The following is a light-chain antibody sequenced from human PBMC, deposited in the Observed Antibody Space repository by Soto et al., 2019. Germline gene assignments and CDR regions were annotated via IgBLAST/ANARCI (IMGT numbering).Light chain of an antibody. Sequence: QSVLTQPPSVSAAPGQKVTISCSGSSSNIGSNSVSWYQQLPGKAPKLLIYDSNKRPSGIPDRFSGSKSGSSATLGIIGLQTGDEADYYCGTWDSSLTAVFGGGTQLTVL. CDR2: DSN. V-gene: IGLV1-51*01. J-gene: IGLJ7*01. CDR3: GTWDSSLTAV. CDR1: SSNIGSNS.